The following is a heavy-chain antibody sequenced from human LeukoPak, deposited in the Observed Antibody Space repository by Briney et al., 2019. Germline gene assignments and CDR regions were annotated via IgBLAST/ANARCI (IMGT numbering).Heavy chain of an antibody. Sequence: GGSLRLSCAASGFTFDDYAMHWVRQAPGKGLEWVSGISWNSGSIGYVDSVKGRFTISRDNAKNSLYLQMNSLRAEDTAVYYCARVPQNYDILTGYYPDAFDIWGQGTMVTVSS. CDR2: ISWNSGSI. CDR3: ARVPQNYDILTGYYPDAFDI. D-gene: IGHD3-9*01. J-gene: IGHJ3*02. CDR1: GFTFDDYA. V-gene: IGHV3-9*01.